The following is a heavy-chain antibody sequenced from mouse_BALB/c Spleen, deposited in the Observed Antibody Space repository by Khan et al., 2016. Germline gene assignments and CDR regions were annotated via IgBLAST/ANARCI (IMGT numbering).Heavy chain of an antibody. CDR1: GYTFSNYW. V-gene: IGHV1-9*01. Sequence: QVRLQQSGAELMKPGASVKISCKATGYTFSNYWIEWVKQRPGHGLEWIGDILPGNANSNYNENLKGKATLTADTSSNTAYMQLSSLTSEDSDGYYCARAWYSMDYWGQGTSVTVSS. CDR2: ILPGNANS. CDR3: ARAWYSMDY. J-gene: IGHJ4*01.